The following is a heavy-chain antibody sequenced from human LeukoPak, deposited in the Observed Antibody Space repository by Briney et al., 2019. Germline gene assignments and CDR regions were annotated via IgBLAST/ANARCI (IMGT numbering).Heavy chain of an antibody. J-gene: IGHJ6*03. CDR3: ARVIAFRGYMDV. CDR2: ISWDGGST. Sequence: PGGSLRLSCAASGFNFRDYTMHWVRHVPGKGLEWVAVISWDGGSTYYVDSVKGRFTISRDNAKNSLYLQMNSLRAEDTAVYYCARVIAFRGYMDVWGKGTTVTVSS. CDR1: GFNFRDYT. D-gene: IGHD3-16*02. V-gene: IGHV3-43*01.